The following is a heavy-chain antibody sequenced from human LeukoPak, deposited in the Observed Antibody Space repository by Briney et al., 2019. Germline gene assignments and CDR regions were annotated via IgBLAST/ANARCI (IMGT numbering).Heavy chain of an antibody. D-gene: IGHD1-26*01. J-gene: IGHJ3*02. V-gene: IGHV1-18*01. Sequence: ASVKLSCKASGYTFTSYGISWVRQAPGQGLGWVGWMSAYNGNTNYAQKFQGRVTITADESTSTDYMELSSLRSEDTAVYYCARPSGSYDPYAAFDIWGQGTMVTVSS. CDR1: GYTFTSYG. CDR2: MSAYNGNT. CDR3: ARPSGSYDPYAAFDI.